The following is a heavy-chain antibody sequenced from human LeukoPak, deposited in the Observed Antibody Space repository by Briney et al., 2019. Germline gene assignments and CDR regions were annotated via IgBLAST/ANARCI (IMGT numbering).Heavy chain of an antibody. J-gene: IGHJ5*02. Sequence: SVKVSCKASGGTFSSYAISWVRQAPGQGLEWMGRIIPILGIANYAQKFQGRVTITADKSTSTAYMELSSLRSEDTAVYYCARGLGSPTNWFDPWGQGTLVTVSS. V-gene: IGHV1-69*04. D-gene: IGHD2-15*01. CDR1: GGTFSSYA. CDR2: IIPILGIA. CDR3: ARGLGSPTNWFDP.